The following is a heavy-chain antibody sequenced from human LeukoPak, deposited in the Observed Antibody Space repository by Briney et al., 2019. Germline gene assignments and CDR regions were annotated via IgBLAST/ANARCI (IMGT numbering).Heavy chain of an antibody. J-gene: IGHJ4*02. Sequence: PGGSLRLSCAASGFTFSSYAMSWVRQAPGKGLEWVSAISGSGSSTYYADSVKGRFTISRDNSKSTLYLQMNSLRAEDTAVYYCAKDRGYDSSGYYSDYWGQGTLVTVSS. D-gene: IGHD3-22*01. CDR1: GFTFSSYA. CDR2: ISGSGSST. CDR3: AKDRGYDSSGYYSDY. V-gene: IGHV3-23*01.